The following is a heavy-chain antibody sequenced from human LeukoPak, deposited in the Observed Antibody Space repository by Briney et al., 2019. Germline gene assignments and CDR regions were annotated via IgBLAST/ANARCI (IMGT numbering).Heavy chain of an antibody. Sequence: PGGSLRLSCAASGFTFSSYAMHWVRQAPGKGLEWVAVISYDGSNKYYADSVKGRFTISRDNSKNTLYLQMNSLRAEDTAVYYCAKGYGIVVVVAATPFDYWGQGTLVTVSS. CDR3: AKGYGIVVVVAATPFDY. J-gene: IGHJ4*02. CDR2: ISYDGSNK. CDR1: GFTFSSYA. D-gene: IGHD2-15*01. V-gene: IGHV3-30*04.